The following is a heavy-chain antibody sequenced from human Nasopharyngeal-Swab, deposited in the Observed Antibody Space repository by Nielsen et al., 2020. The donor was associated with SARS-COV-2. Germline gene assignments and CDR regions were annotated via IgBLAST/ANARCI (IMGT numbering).Heavy chain of an antibody. CDR2: IIPIFGTA. Sequence: WVRQAPGKGLEWMGGIIPIFGTANYAQKFQGRVTITADESTSTAYMELSSLRSEDTAVYYCARVRNFWSGYPNYYYYYYMDVWGKGTTVTVSS. V-gene: IGHV1-69*01. CDR3: ARVRNFWSGYPNYYYYYYMDV. J-gene: IGHJ6*03. D-gene: IGHD3-3*01.